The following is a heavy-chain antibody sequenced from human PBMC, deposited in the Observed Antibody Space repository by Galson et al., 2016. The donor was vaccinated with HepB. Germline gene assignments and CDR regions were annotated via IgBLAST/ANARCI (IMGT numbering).Heavy chain of an antibody. Sequence: SLRLSCAASGFTVSSNYMSWVRQAPGKGLEWVSVIYRGGNTYYADSVKGRLTIPRDNSKNTLYLHMNSLRAEDTAVYYCARGDSWAGYWGQGTLVTVSS. CDR1: GFTVSSNY. CDR3: ARGDSWAGY. V-gene: IGHV3-53*01. D-gene: IGHD3-10*01. J-gene: IGHJ4*02. CDR2: IYRGGNT.